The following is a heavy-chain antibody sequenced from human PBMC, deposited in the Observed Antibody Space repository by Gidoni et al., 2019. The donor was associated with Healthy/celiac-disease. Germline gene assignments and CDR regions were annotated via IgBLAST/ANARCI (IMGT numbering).Heavy chain of an antibody. Sequence: QVQLVQSGAEVKKPGASVKVSCNVSGYTITELSMHWVRQAPGKGLEWMGGFDPEDGETIYAQKFQGRVTMTEDTSTDTAYMELSSLRSEDTAVYYCATAIYCSSTSCSDAFDIWGQGTMVTVSS. V-gene: IGHV1-24*01. CDR1: GYTITELS. CDR2: FDPEDGET. CDR3: ATAIYCSSTSCSDAFDI. J-gene: IGHJ3*02. D-gene: IGHD2-2*01.